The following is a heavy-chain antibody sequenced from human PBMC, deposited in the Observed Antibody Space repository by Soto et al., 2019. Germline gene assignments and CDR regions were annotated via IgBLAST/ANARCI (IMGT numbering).Heavy chain of an antibody. D-gene: IGHD6-19*01. J-gene: IGHJ4*02. V-gene: IGHV3-23*01. CDR3: AKDRSSGWFFDD. CDR2: ISGGGGTA. CDR1: GFTFSTYA. Sequence: SLRLSCAASGFTFSTYAMTWVRQAPGKGLEWVSCISGGGGTAYYADSVKGRFTISRDNSKGSLFLQMSNVRAEDSAVYYCAKDRSSGWFFDDWGQGTRVTVSS.